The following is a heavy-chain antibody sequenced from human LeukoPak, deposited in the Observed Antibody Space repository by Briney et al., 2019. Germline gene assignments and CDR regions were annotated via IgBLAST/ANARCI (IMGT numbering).Heavy chain of an antibody. V-gene: IGHV4-39*01. J-gene: IGHJ4*02. CDR3: ARHPPPQAAAGTGFDY. CDR2: IYYSGST. CDR1: GGSISSSSYY. D-gene: IGHD6-13*01. Sequence: PSQTLSLTCTVSGGSISSSSYYWGWIRQPPGKGLEWIGSIYYSGSTYYNPSLKSRVTISVDTSKNQFSLKLSSVTAADTAVYYCARHPPPQAAAGTGFDYWGQGTLVTVSS.